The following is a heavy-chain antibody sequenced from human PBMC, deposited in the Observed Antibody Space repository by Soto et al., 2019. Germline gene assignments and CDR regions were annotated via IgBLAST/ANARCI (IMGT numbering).Heavy chain of an antibody. CDR3: ARDLIAARWAGRYYGMDV. V-gene: IGHV1-18*01. Sequence: ASVKVSCKASGYTFTSYGISWVQQAPGQGLEWMGWISAYNGNTNYAQKLQGRVTMTTDTSTSTAYMELRSLRSDDTAVYYCARDLIAARWAGRYYGMDVWGQGTTVTVSS. D-gene: IGHD6-6*01. CDR1: GYTFTSYG. J-gene: IGHJ6*02. CDR2: ISAYNGNT.